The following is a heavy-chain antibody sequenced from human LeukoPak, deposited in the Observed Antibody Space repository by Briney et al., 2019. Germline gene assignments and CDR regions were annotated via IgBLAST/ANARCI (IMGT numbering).Heavy chain of an antibody. CDR1: GGTFSSYA. V-gene: IGHV1-69*13. Sequence: GASVKVSCKASGGTFSSYAISWVRQAPAQGLEWMGGIIPIFGTANYAQKFQGRVTITADESTSTAYMELSSLRSEDTAVYYCARARGHDYGDSDFFDYWGQGTLVTVSS. CDR2: IIPIFGTA. CDR3: ARARGHDYGDSDFFDY. D-gene: IGHD4-17*01. J-gene: IGHJ4*02.